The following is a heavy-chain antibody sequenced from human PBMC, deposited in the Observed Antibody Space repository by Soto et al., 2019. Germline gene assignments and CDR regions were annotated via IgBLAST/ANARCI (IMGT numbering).Heavy chain of an antibody. V-gene: IGHV3-15*01. J-gene: IGHJ3*02. D-gene: IGHD2-2*01. CDR1: GFTFSNAW. CDR2: IKSKTDGGTT. CDR3: TTVQDCSSTSCSPPVDI. Sequence: GGSLRLSCAASGFTFSNAWMSWVRQAPGKGLEWVGRIKSKTDGGTTDYAAPVKGRFTISRDDSKNTLYLQMNSLKTEDTAVYYCTTVQDCSSTSCSPPVDIWRQGTMVTVSS.